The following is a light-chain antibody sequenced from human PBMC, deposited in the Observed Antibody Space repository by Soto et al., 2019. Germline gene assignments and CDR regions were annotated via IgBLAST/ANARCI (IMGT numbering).Light chain of an antibody. Sequence: IGLTQSAGTLSLSPGERATLSCRASQTVGSNLAWYQQKPGQAPRLLIYGASSRATGIPDRFSGSGSGTDFTLTISRLEPEDFAVYYCHQYGSSPATFGQGTKMDI. CDR2: GAS. J-gene: IGKJ1*01. V-gene: IGKV3-20*01. CDR3: HQYGSSPAT. CDR1: QTVGSN.